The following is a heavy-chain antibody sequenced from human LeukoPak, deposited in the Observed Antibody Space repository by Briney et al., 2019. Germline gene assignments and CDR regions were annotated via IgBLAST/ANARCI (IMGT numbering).Heavy chain of an antibody. J-gene: IGHJ3*02. CDR1: GGSISSGTYY. V-gene: IGHV4-39*07. CDR2: IYHSGST. Sequence: PSETLSLTCTVSGGSISSGTYYWGWIRQPPGKGLEWIGSIYHSGSTYYNPSLKSRVTISVDTSKNQFSLKLSSLTAADTAVYYCARRRRIYGDYFVRAFDIWGQGTMVTVSS. CDR3: ARRRRIYGDYFVRAFDI. D-gene: IGHD4-17*01.